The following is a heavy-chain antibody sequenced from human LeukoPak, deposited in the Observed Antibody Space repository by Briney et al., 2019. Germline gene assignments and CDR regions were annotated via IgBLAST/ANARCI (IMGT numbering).Heavy chain of an antibody. D-gene: IGHD3-3*01. CDR3: ARVGAYDFWSGLYYYYYMDV. V-gene: IGHV1-18*01. J-gene: IGHJ6*03. CDR1: GYTFTSYG. CDR2: ISAYNGNT. Sequence: GASVKVSCKASGYTFTSYGISWVRQAPGQGLEWMGWISAYNGNTNYAQKLQGRVTMTTDTSTSTAYMEPRSLRSDDTAVYYCARVGAYDFWSGLYYYYYMDVWGEGTTVTVSS.